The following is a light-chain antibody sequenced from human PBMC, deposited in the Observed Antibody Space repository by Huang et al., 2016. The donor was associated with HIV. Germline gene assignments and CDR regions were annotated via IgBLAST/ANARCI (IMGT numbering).Light chain of an antibody. CDR1: QRVTRV. CDR2: TAS. CDR3: QQSYSVPYT. Sequence: DIQMTQSPSSLSASIGNRVTITCRASQRVTRVLNWYQQKPGKAPKLLIYTASDLQSGVPSRFSGSGSGTDFTLTINSLQPDDFATYYCQQSYSVPYTFGQGTKLEIK. J-gene: IGKJ2*01. V-gene: IGKV1-39*01.